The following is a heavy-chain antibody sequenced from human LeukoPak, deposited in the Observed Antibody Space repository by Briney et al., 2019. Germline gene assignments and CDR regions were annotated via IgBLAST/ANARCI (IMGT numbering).Heavy chain of an antibody. CDR1: GYTFTSYG. J-gene: IGHJ4*02. CDR2: ISTYNGNT. D-gene: IGHD5/OR15-5a*01. CDR3: ARDPRGNSVYVFDY. Sequence: ASVKVSCKASGYTFTSYGFTWVRQAPGQGLEWMGWISTYNGNTNSAQKLQGRVTMTADTSTTTAYMELRSLRSEDTAVYYCARDPRGNSVYVFDYWGQGTLVTVSS. V-gene: IGHV1-18*01.